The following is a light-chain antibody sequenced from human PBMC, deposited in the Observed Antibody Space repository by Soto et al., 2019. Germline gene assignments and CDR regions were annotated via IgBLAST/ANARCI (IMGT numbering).Light chain of an antibody. CDR1: QSISSW. V-gene: IGKV1-5*01. J-gene: IGKJ1*01. Sequence: DIQMTQSPSTLSASVGDRVTITCRASQSISSWLAWYQQKPGKAPKLLIYDAFSLESGVPSRFSGSGSGTEFTLTISSLQPDDFATYYCQQYNSYLWTFGQGTKV. CDR2: DAF. CDR3: QQYNSYLWT.